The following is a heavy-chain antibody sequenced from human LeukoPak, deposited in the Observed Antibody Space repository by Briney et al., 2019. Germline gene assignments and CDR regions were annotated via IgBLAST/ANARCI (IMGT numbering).Heavy chain of an antibody. CDR1: GFTFSSYS. CDR3: ARDLGYCSGGSCSTAY. J-gene: IGHJ4*02. D-gene: IGHD2-15*01. CDR2: ISSSSSTI. V-gene: IGHV3-48*02. Sequence: PGGSLRLSCAASGFTFSSYSMNWVRQAPGKGLEWVSYISSSSSTIYYADSVKGRFTISRDNAKNSLYLQMNSLRDEDTAVYYCARDLGYCSGGSCSTAYWGQGTLVTVSS.